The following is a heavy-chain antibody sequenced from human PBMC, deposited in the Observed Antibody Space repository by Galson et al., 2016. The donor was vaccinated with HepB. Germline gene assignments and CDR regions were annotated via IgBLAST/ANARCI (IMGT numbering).Heavy chain of an antibody. D-gene: IGHD4-23*01. V-gene: IGHV1-8*01. Sequence: SVKVSCKASGYTFTSYDLNWVRQATGQGLEWLGWMNPNSGDTGYAQKFQGRVTLTRSTTLRTAYMELRSLTSEDTAVYYCAGDYGGNSGWFDPWGQGTLGTVSS. J-gene: IGHJ5*02. CDR3: AGDYGGNSGWFDP. CDR1: GYTFTSYD. CDR2: MNPNSGDT.